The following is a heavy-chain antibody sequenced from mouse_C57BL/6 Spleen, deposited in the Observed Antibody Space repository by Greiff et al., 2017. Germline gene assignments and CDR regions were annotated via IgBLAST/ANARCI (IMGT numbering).Heavy chain of an antibody. V-gene: IGHV7-3*01. D-gene: IGHD1-1*01. CDR2: IRNKANGSTT. CDR1: GFTFTAYY. Sequence: EVHLLESGGGLVQPGGSLSLSCAASGFTFTAYYMSWVRQPPGKALEWLGLIRNKANGSTTEYSETVKGRFTISRDNSPSILYLQMHALRADDSATDDCARYIPQLLRYLDVWGTGTTVTVSS. J-gene: IGHJ1*03. CDR3: ARYIPQLLRYLDV.